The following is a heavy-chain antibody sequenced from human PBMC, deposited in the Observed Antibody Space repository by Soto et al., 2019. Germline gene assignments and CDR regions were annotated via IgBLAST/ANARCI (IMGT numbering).Heavy chain of an antibody. CDR2: SSGTGINA. Sequence: EVQLLESGGGLVQPGGSLSLSCAGSGFALSGFAMNWVRQAPGKGLEWVSASSGTGINAYYAESVRGRFTVSRYNSRNTVFLQMNRLRVEDTAVYYCANVLGWGQGTLVTVSS. J-gene: IGHJ4*02. CDR3: ANVLG. V-gene: IGHV3-23*01. CDR1: GFALSGFA.